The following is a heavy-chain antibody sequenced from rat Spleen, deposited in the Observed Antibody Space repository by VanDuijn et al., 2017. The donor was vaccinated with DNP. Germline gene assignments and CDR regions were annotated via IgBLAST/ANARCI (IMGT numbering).Heavy chain of an antibody. CDR3: ARTGYVYYPFAY. D-gene: IGHD1-6*01. CDR2: INTGSGGS. Sequence: QVQLQQSGPELAKPGSSVKISCKASGYTFTSYYISWIKQTTGQGLEYIGYINTGSGGSNYNEKFKGKATLTVDKSSSTAFMQLSSLTPEDTAVYYCARTGYVYYPFAYWGQGTLVTVSS. J-gene: IGHJ3*01. V-gene: IGHV1-43*01. CDR1: GYTFTSYY.